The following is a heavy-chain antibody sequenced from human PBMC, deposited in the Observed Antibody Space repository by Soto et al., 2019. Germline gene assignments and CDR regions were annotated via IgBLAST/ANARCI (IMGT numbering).Heavy chain of an antibody. CDR3: AREPVVTAMMWSGFDY. V-gene: IGHV1-46*01. J-gene: IGHJ4*02. D-gene: IGHD2-21*02. CDR1: GYTFTSYY. CDR2: INPSGGST. Sequence: GASVKVSCKASGYTFTSYYMHWVRQAPGQGLEWMGIINPSGGSTSYAQKFQGRVTMTRDTSTSTVYMELSSLRSEDTAVYYCAREPVVTAMMWSGFDYWGQGTLVTVSS.